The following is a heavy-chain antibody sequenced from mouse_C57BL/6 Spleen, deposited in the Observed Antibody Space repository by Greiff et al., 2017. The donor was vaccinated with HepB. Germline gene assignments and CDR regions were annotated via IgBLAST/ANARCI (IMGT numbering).Heavy chain of an antibody. J-gene: IGHJ4*01. CDR2: IWTGGGT. CDR3: ARPAQATLDYYYAMDY. V-gene: IGHV2-9-1*01. D-gene: IGHD3-2*02. Sequence: QVQLQQSGPGLVAPSQSLSITCTVSGFSLTSYAISWVRQPPGKGLEWLGVIWTGGGTNYNSALKSRLSISKDNSESQVFLKMNSMQTDDTSRYYCARPAQATLDYYYAMDYWGQGTSVTVSS. CDR1: GFSLTSYA.